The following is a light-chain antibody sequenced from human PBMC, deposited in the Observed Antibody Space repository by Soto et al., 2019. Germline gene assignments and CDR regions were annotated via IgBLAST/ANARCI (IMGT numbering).Light chain of an antibody. CDR2: EVS. Sequence: QSVLTQPPSASGSPGQPVTISCTGTSSDVGGYNYVSWYQQHPGKAPKLMIYEVSKRPSGVPDRFSGSKSGNTASLTVSGLQAEDEADYYCSSYACSNNFYDFGPGTKVTV. J-gene: IGLJ1*01. V-gene: IGLV2-8*01. CDR1: SSDVGGYNY. CDR3: SSYACSNNFYD.